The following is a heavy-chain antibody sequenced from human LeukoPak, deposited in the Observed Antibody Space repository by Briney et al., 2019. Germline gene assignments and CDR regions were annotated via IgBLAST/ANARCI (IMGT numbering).Heavy chain of an antibody. Sequence: SVKLSCKASGGTFSSYAISWVRQAPGQGLEWMGRIIPILGIANYAQKFQGRVTITADKSTSTAYMELGSLRSEDTAVYYCARMAVAAAGSFDYWGQGTLVTVSS. V-gene: IGHV1-69*04. D-gene: IGHD6-13*01. CDR1: GGTFSSYA. J-gene: IGHJ4*02. CDR2: IIPILGIA. CDR3: ARMAVAAAGSFDY.